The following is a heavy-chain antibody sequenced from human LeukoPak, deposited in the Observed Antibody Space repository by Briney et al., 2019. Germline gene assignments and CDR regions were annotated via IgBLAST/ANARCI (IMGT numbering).Heavy chain of an antibody. J-gene: IGHJ4*02. CDR3: ARHMVYDYVWGSYRPFDY. Sequence: SETLSLTCTVSGGSISSSSYYWGWIRQPPGKGLEWIGSIYYSGSTYYNPSLKSRVTISVDTSKSQFSLKLSSVTAADTAVYYCARHMVYDYVWGSYRPFDYWGQGTLVTVSS. D-gene: IGHD3-16*02. CDR2: IYYSGST. CDR1: GGSISSSSYY. V-gene: IGHV4-39*01.